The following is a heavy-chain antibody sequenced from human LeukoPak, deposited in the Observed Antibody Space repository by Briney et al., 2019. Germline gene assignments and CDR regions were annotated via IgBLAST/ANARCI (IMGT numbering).Heavy chain of an antibody. J-gene: IGHJ4*02. CDR3: AKGLYDSSGYPSDY. Sequence: GGSLRLSCAASGFTFDDYAMHWVRQAPGKGLEWVSGISWKSGSIGYADSVKGRFTISRDNAKNSLYLQMNSLRAEDTALYYCAKGLYDSSGYPSDYWGQGTLVTVSS. CDR1: GFTFDDYA. CDR2: ISWKSGSI. V-gene: IGHV3-9*01. D-gene: IGHD3-22*01.